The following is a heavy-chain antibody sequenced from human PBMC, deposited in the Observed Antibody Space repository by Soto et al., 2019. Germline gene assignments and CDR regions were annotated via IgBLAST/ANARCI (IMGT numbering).Heavy chain of an antibody. Sequence: QVQLQQWGAGLVKPSETLSLSCAVYGQSFSGHSWAWIRQPPGKGLEWIGEINESGSTYYNPSLKSRVTISTYTSKNQFSLTLSSVSAADTAAYFCARGSGIVALPGELEDVNYDYWGQGTLVNVSS. J-gene: IGHJ4*02. CDR2: INESGST. D-gene: IGHD1-1*01. CDR3: ARGSGIVALPGELEDVNYDY. CDR1: GQSFSGHS. V-gene: IGHV4-34*01.